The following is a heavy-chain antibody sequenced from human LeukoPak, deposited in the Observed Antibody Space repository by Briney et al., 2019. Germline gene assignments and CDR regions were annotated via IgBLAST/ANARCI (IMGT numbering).Heavy chain of an antibody. V-gene: IGHV4-39*01. Sequence: KPSETLSLTCTVSGGSIISSSYYWGWIRQPPGKGLEWIGSIYYSGSTYYNPSLKSRVTISVDTSKNQFSLKLSSVTAADTAVYYCARQGYYYDFWSIDYWGQGTLVTVSS. J-gene: IGHJ4*02. CDR2: IYYSGST. CDR3: ARQGYYYDFWSIDY. CDR1: GGSIISSSYY. D-gene: IGHD3-3*01.